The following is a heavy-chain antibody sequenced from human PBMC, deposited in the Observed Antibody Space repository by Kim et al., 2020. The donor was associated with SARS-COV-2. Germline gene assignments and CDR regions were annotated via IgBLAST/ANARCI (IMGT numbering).Heavy chain of an antibody. D-gene: IGHD3-16*01. V-gene: IGHV3-33*01. CDR3: ARDRLGEYGMDV. Sequence: KYTGMTVKGRFTHSRDNSSTTLYLQMNSLRAEDTAVYYCARDRLGEYGMDVWGQGTTVTVSS. CDR2: K. J-gene: IGHJ6*02.